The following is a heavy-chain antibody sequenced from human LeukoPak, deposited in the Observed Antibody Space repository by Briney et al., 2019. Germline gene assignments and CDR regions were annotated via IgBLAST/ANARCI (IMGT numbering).Heavy chain of an antibody. J-gene: IGHJ3*02. Sequence: GGSLRLSCAASGFTFSSYSMNWVRQAPGKGLEWVSSISSSSSYIYYADSVKGRFTISRDNAKNSLYLQMNSLRAEDTAVYYCARSSGSYDAFDIWGQGTMVTVSS. CDR1: GFTFSSYS. CDR2: ISSSSSYI. CDR3: ARSSGSYDAFDI. V-gene: IGHV3-21*01. D-gene: IGHD1-26*01.